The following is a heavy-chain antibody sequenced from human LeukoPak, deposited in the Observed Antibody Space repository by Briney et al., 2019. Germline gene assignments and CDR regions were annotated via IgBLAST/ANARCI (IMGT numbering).Heavy chain of an antibody. V-gene: IGHV3-11*04. CDR3: ATYSSSNGREFQY. CDR1: GFTFSDYY. Sequence: GGSLRLSCAASGFTFSDYYMSWIRQAPGKGLEWVSYISSSGSTIYYADSVKGRFTISRDNAKNSLYLQMNSLRAEDTAVYYCATYSSSNGREFQYWGQGTLVTVSS. D-gene: IGHD2-2*01. J-gene: IGHJ1*01. CDR2: ISSSGSTI.